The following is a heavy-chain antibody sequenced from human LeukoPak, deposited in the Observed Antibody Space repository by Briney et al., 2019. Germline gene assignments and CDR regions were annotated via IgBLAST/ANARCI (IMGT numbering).Heavy chain of an antibody. Sequence: GGSLRLSCAASGFTFSSYAMHWVRQAPGKGLEWVAVISYDGSNKYYADSVKGRFTISRDNSKNTLYLQMNSLRAEDTAVYYCVSRVRYSGAFDIWGQGTMVTVSS. CDR1: GFTFSSYA. CDR2: ISYDGSNK. J-gene: IGHJ3*02. D-gene: IGHD1-1*01. CDR3: VSRVRYSGAFDI. V-gene: IGHV3-30*01.